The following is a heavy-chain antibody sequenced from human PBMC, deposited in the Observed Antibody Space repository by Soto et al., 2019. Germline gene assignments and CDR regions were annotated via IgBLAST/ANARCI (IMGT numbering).Heavy chain of an antibody. J-gene: IGHJ6*02. CDR3: ARYCSSTSCYEDVGMDV. CDR1: GYTFTSYG. Sequence: ASVKVSCKASGYTFTSYGISWVRQAPGQGLEWMGWIRAYNGNTNYAQKLQGRVTMTTDTSTSTAYMELRSLRSDDTAVYYCARYCSSTSCYEDVGMDVWGQGTTVTVSS. D-gene: IGHD2-2*01. CDR2: IRAYNGNT. V-gene: IGHV1-18*04.